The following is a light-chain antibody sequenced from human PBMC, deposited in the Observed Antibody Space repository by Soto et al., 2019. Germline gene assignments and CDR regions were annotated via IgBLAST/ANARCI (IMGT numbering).Light chain of an antibody. V-gene: IGKV1-5*03. CDR2: KAS. CDR1: QTIYSW. J-gene: IGKJ1*01. CDR3: QQYHSSPPWT. Sequence: DIQMTQSPSTQSASVGDRVTLTCRASQTIYSWLAWYQQKPGKAPNLLIYKASTLESGVPSRFSGSGSGTEFTLTISSLQPDDVATYYCQQYHSSPPWTFGQGTKVEIK.